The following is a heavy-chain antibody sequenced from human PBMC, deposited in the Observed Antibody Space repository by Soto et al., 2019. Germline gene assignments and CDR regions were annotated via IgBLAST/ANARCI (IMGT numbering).Heavy chain of an antibody. V-gene: IGHV1-69*06. Sequence: GASVKVSCKASGGTFSSYAISWVRQAPGQGLEWMGGIIPIFGTANYAQKFQGRVTITADKSTSTAYMELSSRRSEDTAVYYCAREQEQQLVQRGRRYYGMDVWGQGTTVTVSS. CDR1: GGTFSSYA. CDR2: IIPIFGTA. J-gene: IGHJ6*02. CDR3: AREQEQQLVQRGRRYYGMDV. D-gene: IGHD6-13*01.